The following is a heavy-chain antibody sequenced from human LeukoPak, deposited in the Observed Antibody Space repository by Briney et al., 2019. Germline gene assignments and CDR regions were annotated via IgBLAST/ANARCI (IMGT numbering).Heavy chain of an antibody. V-gene: IGHV3-20*04. CDR1: GFTFDDYG. CDR2: INWNGGST. Sequence: GGSLRHSRAASGFTFDDYGMSWVRQAPGKGLGWVSGINWNGGSTGYADSVKGRFTISRDNATNSLYLQMNSLRAEDTALYYCARGISGSSWYRVENFFDYWGQGTLVTVSS. J-gene: IGHJ4*02. D-gene: IGHD6-13*01. CDR3: ARGISGSSWYRVENFFDY.